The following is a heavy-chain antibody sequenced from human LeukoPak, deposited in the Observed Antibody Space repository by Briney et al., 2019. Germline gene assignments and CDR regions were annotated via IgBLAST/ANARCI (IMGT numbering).Heavy chain of an antibody. Sequence: GGSLRLSCATSGFTFSSYWMSWVRQAPGKGLEWVANIKQDGREKYYVDSVKGRFTISRDNAKNSLYLQMNSLRAEDTAVYYCARGGHSYGALYYFDYWGQGTLVTVSS. V-gene: IGHV3-7*01. CDR3: ARGGHSYGALYYFDY. CDR1: GFTFSSYW. CDR2: IKQDGREK. D-gene: IGHD5-18*01. J-gene: IGHJ4*02.